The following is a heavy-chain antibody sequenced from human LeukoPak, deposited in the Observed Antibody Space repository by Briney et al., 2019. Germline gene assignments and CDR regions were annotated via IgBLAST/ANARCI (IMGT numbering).Heavy chain of an antibody. D-gene: IGHD1-1*01. CDR3: WDTNWNGDWDY. Sequence: GGSLRLSCAASGFTFTDAWMHWVRQAPGKGLEWVGRIKSKAHGGTTDYAAPVKGRFTISRDDSKNTLYLQMNSLKTEDTAVYYCWDTNWNGDWDYWGQGTLVTVSS. CDR2: IKSKAHGGTT. J-gene: IGHJ4*02. V-gene: IGHV3-15*01. CDR1: GFTFTDAW.